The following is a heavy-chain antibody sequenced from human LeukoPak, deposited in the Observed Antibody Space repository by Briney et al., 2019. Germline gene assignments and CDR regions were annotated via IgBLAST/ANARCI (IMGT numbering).Heavy chain of an antibody. D-gene: IGHD3-16*02. J-gene: IGHJ4*02. CDR1: GCTFSSYS. V-gene: IGHV3-48*02. CDR3: ARVSAFGGVIVISYFDY. CDR2: ISSSSSTI. Sequence: GGSLRLSCAASGCTFSSYSMNWVRQAPGKGLEWVSYISSSSSTIYYADSVKGRFTISRDNAKNSLYLQMNSLRDEDTAVYYWARVSAFGGVIVISYFDYWGQGTLVTVSS.